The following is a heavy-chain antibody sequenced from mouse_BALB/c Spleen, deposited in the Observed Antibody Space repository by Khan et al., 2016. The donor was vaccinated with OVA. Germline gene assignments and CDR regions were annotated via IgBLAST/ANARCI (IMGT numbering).Heavy chain of an antibody. CDR2: INPNNGAT. CDR1: GYTFTEYT. Sequence: EVQLQQSGPELVKPGASVKISCKTSGYTFTEYTLHWVKQSHGKSLEWIGVINPNNGATSYNQKFKGKATLTVDKFSSTAYMEFRSLTSEDSAVYYWARDAGRYWGQGTSVTVSS. J-gene: IGHJ4*01. D-gene: IGHD3-3*01. V-gene: IGHV1-18*01. CDR3: ARDAGRY.